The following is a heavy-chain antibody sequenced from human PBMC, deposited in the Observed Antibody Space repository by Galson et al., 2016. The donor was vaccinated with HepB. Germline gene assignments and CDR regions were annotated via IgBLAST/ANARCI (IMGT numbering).Heavy chain of an antibody. V-gene: IGHV3-74*01. CDR2: ISGDGNTR. CDR3: ARGTGNSGYPDY. J-gene: IGHJ4*02. Sequence: SLRLSCAVSGFTFSRYWMHWVRQAPGKGLVWVSRISGDGNTRHYADSVKGRFTISRDNAKNSMYPQMNSLRAEDTAVYYCARGTGNSGYPDYWGQGTLVTVSS. CDR1: GFTFSRYW. D-gene: IGHD3-22*01.